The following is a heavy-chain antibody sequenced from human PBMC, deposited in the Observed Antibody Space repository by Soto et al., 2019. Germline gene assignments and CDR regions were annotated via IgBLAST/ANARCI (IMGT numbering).Heavy chain of an antibody. D-gene: IGHD5-18*01. CDR1: GFTFSSYA. Sequence: QVQLVESGGGVVQPGRSLRLSCAASGFTFSSYAMHWVRQASGKGLEWVAVISYDGSNKYYADSVKGRFTISRDNSKNTLYLQMNSLRAEDTAVYYCARGEVQLWGYFDYWGQGTLVTVSS. CDR3: ARGEVQLWGYFDY. J-gene: IGHJ4*02. V-gene: IGHV3-30-3*01. CDR2: ISYDGSNK.